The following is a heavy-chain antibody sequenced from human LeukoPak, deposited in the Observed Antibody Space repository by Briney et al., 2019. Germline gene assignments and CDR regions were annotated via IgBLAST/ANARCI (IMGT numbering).Heavy chain of an antibody. J-gene: IGHJ5*02. CDR3: ARASPTTNKGAYGWFDP. D-gene: IGHD1-14*01. CDR2: IYTSGST. CDR1: GGSISGYY. V-gene: IGHV4-4*07. Sequence: SGTLSLSCTVSGGSISGYYWSWIRQPAGKGLEWIGRIYTSGSTNYNPSLKSRVTMSVDTSKNQFSLKLSSVTAADTAVYYWARASPTTNKGAYGWFDPCGQGTLVTVSS.